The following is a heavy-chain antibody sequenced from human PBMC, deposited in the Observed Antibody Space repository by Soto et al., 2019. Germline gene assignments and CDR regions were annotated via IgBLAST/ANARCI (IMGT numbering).Heavy chain of an antibody. J-gene: IGHJ5*02. Sequence: GGSLRLSCAASGFTFSSYSMNWVRQAPGKGLEWVSYISSSSSTIYYADSVKGRFTISRDNAKNSLYLQMNSLRDEDTAVYYCVGERVYDILTGSRWFDPWGQGTLVTVSS. CDR3: VGERVYDILTGSRWFDP. V-gene: IGHV3-48*02. CDR1: GFTFSSYS. CDR2: ISSSSSTI. D-gene: IGHD3-9*01.